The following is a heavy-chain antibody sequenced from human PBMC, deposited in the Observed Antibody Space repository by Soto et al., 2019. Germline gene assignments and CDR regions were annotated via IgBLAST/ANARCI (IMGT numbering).Heavy chain of an antibody. Sequence: EVQLVKSGGGLVQPGGSLRLSCVASGFTFSVYWMTWVRQAPGKGLEWVANVKQDGSEENYVDSVKGRFTISRDNAKNSVYLQMTSLRAEDTALYYCARGAFPTWGSYPLDYWGQGTLVTVSS. J-gene: IGHJ4*02. CDR1: GFTFSVYW. D-gene: IGHD3-16*02. CDR2: VKQDGSEE. V-gene: IGHV3-7*04. CDR3: ARGAFPTWGSYPLDY.